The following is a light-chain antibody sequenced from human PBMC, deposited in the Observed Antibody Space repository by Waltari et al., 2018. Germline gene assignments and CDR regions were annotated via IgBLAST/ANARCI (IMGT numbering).Light chain of an antibody. CDR3: QHYYSTPYS. Sequence: DIQITQSPSSLSASVGHRVTLTCRARQGITNDLAWYQQKPGETPKLLIYEASSLQSGIPSRFSGSGSGTDFTLTISSLQSEDFATYYCQHYYSTPYSFGQGTKVEIK. CDR1: QGITND. V-gene: IGKV1-NL1*01. J-gene: IGKJ2*03. CDR2: EAS.